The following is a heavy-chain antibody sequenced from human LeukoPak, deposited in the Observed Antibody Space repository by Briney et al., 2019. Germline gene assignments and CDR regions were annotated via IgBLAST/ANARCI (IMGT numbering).Heavy chain of an antibody. CDR1: GFTFSRFW. J-gene: IGHJ4*02. CDR2: IKQDGSEK. CDR3: ASASPAGDY. Sequence: PGRSLRLSCAASGFTFSRFWMSWVRQAPGKGLEWVANIKQDGSEKYYVDSVKGRFTISRDNAKNSLHLQMNSLRAEDTALYYCASASPAGDYWGLGTLVTVSS. D-gene: IGHD2-2*01. V-gene: IGHV3-7*01.